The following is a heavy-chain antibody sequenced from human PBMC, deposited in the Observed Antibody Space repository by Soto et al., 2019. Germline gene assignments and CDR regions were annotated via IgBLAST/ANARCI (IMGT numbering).Heavy chain of an antibody. CDR3: ASSNYDSPIPLYS. Sequence: QLQLQESGSGLVKPSQTLSLTCAVSGGSISSGGYSWSWIRQPPGKGLEWIGYIYHSGSTDSNPYPKRRVTLSVSRSKTQYTLKLSSVTPADTAVYYCASSNYDSPIPLYSWGQGTLVTVSS. CDR2: IYHSGST. D-gene: IGHD3-22*01. J-gene: IGHJ4*02. V-gene: IGHV4-30-2*01. CDR1: GGSISSGGYS.